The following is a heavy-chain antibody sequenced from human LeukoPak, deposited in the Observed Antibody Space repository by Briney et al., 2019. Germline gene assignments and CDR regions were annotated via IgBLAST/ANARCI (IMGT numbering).Heavy chain of an antibody. CDR1: GFTFSSYT. V-gene: IGHV3-23*01. D-gene: IGHD2-2*01. CDR2: LSFGGGTI. CDR3: AKEVVPGTSRSFDY. J-gene: IGHJ4*02. Sequence: GGSLRLSCAASGFTFSSYTMAWVRQAPGKGLECVSSLSFGGGTIYYADSVKGRFTISRDTSKNTLYLQMNSLRAEDTAVYYCAKEVVPGTSRSFDYWGQGALVTVSS.